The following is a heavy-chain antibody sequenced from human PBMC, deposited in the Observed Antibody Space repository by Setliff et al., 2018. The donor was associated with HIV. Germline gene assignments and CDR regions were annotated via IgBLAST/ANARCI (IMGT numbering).Heavy chain of an antibody. CDR1: DGSFSSDY. J-gene: IGHJ4*02. CDR2: IYYSGST. V-gene: IGHV4-59*12. Sequence: SETLSLTCTVSDGSFSSDYWTWIRQTPGKGLEWIGYIYYSGSTKYNPSLTSRVTISVDTSKNHFSLKLSSVTAADTAVYYCARSDILTGKIKSFDYWGQGTLVTVSS. D-gene: IGHD3-9*01. CDR3: ARSDILTGKIKSFDY.